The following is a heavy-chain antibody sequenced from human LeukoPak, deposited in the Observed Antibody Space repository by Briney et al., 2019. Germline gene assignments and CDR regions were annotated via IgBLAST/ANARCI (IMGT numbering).Heavy chain of an antibody. CDR2: INHSGST. CDR3: ARQGAVVVITTSFDY. CDR1: GGSFSGYY. Sequence: SETLSLTCAVYGGSFSGYYWSWIRQPPGKGLEWIGEINHSGSTNYNPSLKSRVTISVDTSKNQFSLKLSSLTAADTAVYYCARQGAVVVITTSFDYWGQGTLVTVSS. V-gene: IGHV4-34*01. D-gene: IGHD3-22*01. J-gene: IGHJ4*02.